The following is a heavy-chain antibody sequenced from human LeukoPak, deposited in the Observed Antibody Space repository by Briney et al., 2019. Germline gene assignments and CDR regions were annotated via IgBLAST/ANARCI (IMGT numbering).Heavy chain of an antibody. J-gene: IGHJ5*02. CDR1: GGSISSYY. Sequence: PSETLSLTCTVSGGSISSYYWSWIRQPPGKGLEWIGYIYYSGSTNYNPSLKSRVTISVDTSKNQFSLKLSSVTAADTAVYYCARLPYCGGDCYPNNWSDPWGQGTLVTVSS. CDR2: IYYSGST. V-gene: IGHV4-59*08. CDR3: ARLPYCGGDCYPNNWSDP. D-gene: IGHD2-21*02.